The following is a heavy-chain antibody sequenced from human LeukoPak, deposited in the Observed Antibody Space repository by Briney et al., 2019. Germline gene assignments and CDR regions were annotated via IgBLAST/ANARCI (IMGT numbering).Heavy chain of an antibody. CDR2: ISTYSSHT. J-gene: IGHJ5*02. V-gene: IGHV1-18*01. CDR3: ARDEGRVSGSFNP. CDR1: GYTFTRHG. D-gene: IGHD3-10*01. Sequence: GASVKVSCKASGYTFTRHGITWARQAPGQGLEWMGWISTYSSHTTYAQKFQGRVTMTTDTSTTTAYMELGSLRSVDTAVYYCARDEGRVSGSFNPWGQGTLVTVSS.